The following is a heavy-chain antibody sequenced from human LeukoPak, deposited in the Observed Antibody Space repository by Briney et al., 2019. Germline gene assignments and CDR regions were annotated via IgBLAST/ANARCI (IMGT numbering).Heavy chain of an antibody. CDR2: IIPIFGTA. CDR3: ARVGAVQTFDY. V-gene: IGHV1-69*05. J-gene: IGHJ4*02. CDR1: GGTFSSYA. Sequence: GASVKASCKASGGTFSSYAISWVRQAPGQGLEWMGGIIPIFGTANYAQKFQGRVTITTDESTSTAYMELSSLRSEDTAVYYCARVGAVQTFDYWGQGTLVTVSS. D-gene: IGHD4/OR15-4a*01.